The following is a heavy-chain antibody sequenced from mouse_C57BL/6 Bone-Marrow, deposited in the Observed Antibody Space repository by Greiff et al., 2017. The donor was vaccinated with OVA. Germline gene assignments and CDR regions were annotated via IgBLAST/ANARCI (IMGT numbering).Heavy chain of an antibody. CDR2: IDPETGGT. D-gene: IGHD1-1*01. Sequence: VQLQQSGAELVRPGASVTLSCKASGYTFTDYEMHWVKQTPVHGLEWIGAIDPETGGTAYNQKFKGKAILTADKSSSTAYMELRSLTSEDSAVYYCTRAPTTVVARYFDVWGTGTTATVSS. CDR3: TRAPTTVVARYFDV. CDR1: GYTFTDYE. V-gene: IGHV1-15*01. J-gene: IGHJ1*03.